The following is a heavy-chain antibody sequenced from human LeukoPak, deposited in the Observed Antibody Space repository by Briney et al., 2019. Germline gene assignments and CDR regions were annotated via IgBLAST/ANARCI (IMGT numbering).Heavy chain of an antibody. D-gene: IGHD4-17*01. CDR2: ISSSSSTI. CDR3: ARGAYGAYYYMDV. Sequence: GGSLRLSCAASGFTFSSYSMNLVRQAPGEGLEWVSYISSSSSTIYYADSVKGRFTISRDNAKNSLYLQMNSLRAEDTAVYYCARGAYGAYYYMDVWGKGTTVTVSS. CDR1: GFTFSSYS. V-gene: IGHV3-48*01. J-gene: IGHJ6*03.